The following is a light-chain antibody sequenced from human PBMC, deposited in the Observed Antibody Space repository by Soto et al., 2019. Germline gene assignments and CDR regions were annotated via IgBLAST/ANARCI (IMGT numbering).Light chain of an antibody. CDR1: QSLVYSDGNTY. V-gene: IGKV2-30*01. Sequence: DVVMHQSPLSLPVTLGQPASISCRSSQSLVYSDGNTYLNWFQQRPGQSPRRLIYKVSNRDSGVPDRFSGSGSGTDFTLKISRVEAEDVGVYYCMQGTHWPLWTFGQGTKVEIK. CDR2: KVS. J-gene: IGKJ1*01. CDR3: MQGTHWPLWT.